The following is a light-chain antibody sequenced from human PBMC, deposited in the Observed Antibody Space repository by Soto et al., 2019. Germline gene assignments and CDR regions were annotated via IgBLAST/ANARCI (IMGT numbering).Light chain of an antibody. CDR1: QSVSYY. CDR2: DAS. V-gene: IGKV3-20*01. CDR3: QQYSSSPPGYT. J-gene: IGKJ2*01. Sequence: EMALTQSPGTLSLSPGERATLSCSASQSVSYYFAWDKQKPGQAPRLLIYDASKRANGIPDRFSGSGFGTDFTLTISRLEPGDSAVFYCQQYSSSPPGYTFGQGTKLEIK.